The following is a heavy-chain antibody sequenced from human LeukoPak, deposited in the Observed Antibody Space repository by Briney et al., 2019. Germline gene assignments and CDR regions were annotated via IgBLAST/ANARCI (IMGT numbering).Heavy chain of an antibody. J-gene: IGHJ4*02. V-gene: IGHV1-18*01. D-gene: IGHD4-17*01. CDR3: ASSLDYGDFSPSDY. Sequence: ASVKVSCKASGYTFTSYGISWVRQAPGQGLEWMGWISAYNGNTNYAQKLQGRVTMTTDTSTNTAYMELRSLRSDDTAVYYCASSLDYGDFSPSDYWGQGTLVTVSS. CDR1: GYTFTSYG. CDR2: ISAYNGNT.